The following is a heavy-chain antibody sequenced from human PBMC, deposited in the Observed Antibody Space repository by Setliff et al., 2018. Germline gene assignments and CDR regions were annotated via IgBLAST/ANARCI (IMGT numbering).Heavy chain of an antibody. D-gene: IGHD3-3*01. CDR1: GASFSGYY. J-gene: IGHJ5*02. Sequence: SETLSLTCTVSGASFSGYYWSWIRQSPGKGLEWIGEINHLGSTYYNPSLKSRVTISVDTSKNQFSLKLSSVTAADTAVYYCASWYVTDFWSGYLGPSWFDPWGQGTLVTVSS. CDR2: INHLGST. CDR3: ASWYVTDFWSGYLGPSWFDP. V-gene: IGHV4-34*01.